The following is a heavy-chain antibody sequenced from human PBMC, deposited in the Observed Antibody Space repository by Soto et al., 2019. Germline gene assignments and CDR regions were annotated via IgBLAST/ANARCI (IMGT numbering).Heavy chain of an antibody. CDR1: GFTFSSYA. J-gene: IGHJ4*02. CDR3: AKSGRRFNYFAY. D-gene: IGHD1-26*01. Sequence: EVQLLESGGGLVQPGGSLRLSCAASGFTFSSYAMSWVRQAPGKGLEWVSAISGSGGSTYYADSVKGRFTISRDNSKNTLYLQMNSRRAEDTAVYYCAKSGRRFNYFAYWGQGTLVTVSS. CDR2: ISGSGGST. V-gene: IGHV3-23*01.